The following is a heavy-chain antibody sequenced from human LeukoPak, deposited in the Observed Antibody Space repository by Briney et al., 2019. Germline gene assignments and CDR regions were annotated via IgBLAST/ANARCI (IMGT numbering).Heavy chain of an antibody. D-gene: IGHD6-25*01. V-gene: IGHV3-13*01. CDR1: GFTFSSYD. CDR3: ARVLTVRSGGYDAFDI. Sequence: GGSLRLSCAASGFTFSSYDMHWVRQATGKGLEWVSAIDTAGDTYYPGSVKGRFTISRENARNSLYLQMNSLRAGDTAVYYCARVLTVRSGGYDAFDIWGQGTMVTVSS. J-gene: IGHJ3*02. CDR2: IDTAGDT.